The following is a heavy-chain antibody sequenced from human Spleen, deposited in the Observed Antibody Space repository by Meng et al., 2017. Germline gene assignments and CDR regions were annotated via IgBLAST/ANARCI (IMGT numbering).Heavy chain of an antibody. CDR2: IYYSVST. V-gene: IGHV4-61*01. J-gene: IGHJ4*02. CDR1: GGSVNSGSYS. CDR3: ARGQYY. Sequence: HVQLQHWGAGLLKPSETLFPTCTFSGGSVNSGSYSWSWIRQPPGKGLEWIGNIYYSVSTNYNPSLKSRVTMSIDASKNQFSLMLSSVTAADTAVYYCARGQYYWGQGTLVTVSS.